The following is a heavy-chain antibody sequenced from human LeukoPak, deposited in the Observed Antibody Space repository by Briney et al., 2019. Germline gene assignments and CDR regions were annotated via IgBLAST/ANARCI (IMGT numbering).Heavy chain of an antibody. CDR3: ASRHGNSGSSNC. CDR2: IYDSGST. D-gene: IGHD3-10*01. CDR1: GASVSSGSYY. Sequence: SETLSLTCSVSGASVSSGSYYWSWIRQPPGKGLEWIGFIYDSGSTNHNPSLKSRVTISLDTSKNQFSLTLSSVTAADTAVYFCASRHGNSGSSNCWGQGTLVTVSS. V-gene: IGHV4-61*01. J-gene: IGHJ4*02.